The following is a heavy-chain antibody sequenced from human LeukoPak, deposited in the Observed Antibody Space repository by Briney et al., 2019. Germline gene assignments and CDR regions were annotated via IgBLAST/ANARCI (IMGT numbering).Heavy chain of an antibody. CDR2: IYSGGST. Sequence: GSLRLSCAASGFTVSSNYMSWVRQAPGKGLEWVSVIYSGGSTYYADSVKGRFTISRDNSKNTLYLQMNSLRAEDTAVYYCARGYEDLFGVVIIPAFDYWGQGTLVTVSS. V-gene: IGHV3-53*01. D-gene: IGHD3-3*01. J-gene: IGHJ4*02. CDR1: GFTVSSNY. CDR3: ARGYEDLFGVVIIPAFDY.